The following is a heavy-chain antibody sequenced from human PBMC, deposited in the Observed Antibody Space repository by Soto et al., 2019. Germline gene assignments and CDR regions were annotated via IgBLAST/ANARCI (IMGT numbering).Heavy chain of an antibody. CDR1: GYIFTNYY. CDR3: ARDLAAAAY. Sequence: QVQLVQSVAEVKKPGASVKVSCKASGYIFTNYYIHWVRQAPGQGLEWMAIINPLPTSGSTNYAQEFRGRVTVTRDTSTSTVYMELSSLRSDDTAIYYCARDLAAAAYWGQGTLVTVSS. J-gene: IGHJ4*02. V-gene: IGHV1-46*01. CDR2: INPLPTSGST. D-gene: IGHD6-13*01.